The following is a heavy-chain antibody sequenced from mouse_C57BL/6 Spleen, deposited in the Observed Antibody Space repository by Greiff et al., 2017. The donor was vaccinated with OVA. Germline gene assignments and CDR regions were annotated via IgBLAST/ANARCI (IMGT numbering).Heavy chain of an antibody. D-gene: IGHD1-2*01. J-gene: IGHJ3*01. CDR1: GYTFTSYW. CDR3: ARSLTAGLAY. Sequence: VKLQQPGAELVRPGSSVKLSCKASGYTFTSYWMHWVKQRPIQGLEWIGNIDPSDSETHYNQKFKDKATLTVDKSSSTAYMQLSSLTSEDSAVYYCARSLTAGLAYWGQGTLVTVSA. V-gene: IGHV1-52*01. CDR2: IDPSDSET.